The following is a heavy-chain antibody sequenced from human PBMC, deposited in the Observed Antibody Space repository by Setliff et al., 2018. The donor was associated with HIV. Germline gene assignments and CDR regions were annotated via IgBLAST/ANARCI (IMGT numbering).Heavy chain of an antibody. CDR3: ARVPLWFGTKGAFDI. Sequence: ASVKVSCKASGYTFTNYGINWVRQAPGQGLEWMGWINTNTGNPTYAQGFTGRFVFSLDTSVSTAYLQISSLKAEDTAVYYCARVPLWFGTKGAFDIWGQGTMVTVSS. J-gene: IGHJ3*02. CDR1: GYTFTNYG. CDR2: INTNTGNP. V-gene: IGHV7-4-1*02. D-gene: IGHD3-10*01.